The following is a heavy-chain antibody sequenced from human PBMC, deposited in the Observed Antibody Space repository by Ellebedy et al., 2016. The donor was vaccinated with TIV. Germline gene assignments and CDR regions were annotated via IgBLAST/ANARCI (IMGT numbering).Heavy chain of an antibody. Sequence: SETLSLXXTVSGGSISSGCYYWSWIRQHPGKGLEWIVYIYYSGSTYYNPSLKSRVTISVDTSKNQFSLKLSSVTAADTAVYYCARETERYYDSSGYQPHFDYWGQGTLVTVSS. V-gene: IGHV4-31*03. D-gene: IGHD3-22*01. CDR2: IYYSGST. CDR3: ARETERYYDSSGYQPHFDY. CDR1: GGSISSGCYY. J-gene: IGHJ4*02.